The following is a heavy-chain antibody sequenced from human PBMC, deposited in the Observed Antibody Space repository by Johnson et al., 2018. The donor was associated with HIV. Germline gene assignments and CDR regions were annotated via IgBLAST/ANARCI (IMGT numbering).Heavy chain of an antibody. J-gene: IGHJ3*02. CDR2: IYSGGST. Sequence: VQLVESGGGLVQPGGSLRLSCVGSSNYKSWVRQAPGKGLEWVSVIYSGGSTGYADSVKGRFTISRDNAKNSLYLQMNSLRAEDTALYYCAREVYGSGSYGAFDIWGQGTMVTVSS. CDR1: SNY. CDR3: AREVYGSGSYGAFDI. D-gene: IGHD3-10*01. V-gene: IGHV3-53*01.